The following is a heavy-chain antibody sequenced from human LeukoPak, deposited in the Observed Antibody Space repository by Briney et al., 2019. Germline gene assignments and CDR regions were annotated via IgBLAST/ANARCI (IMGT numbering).Heavy chain of an antibody. CDR3: ARAVVVPAARHFDY. D-gene: IGHD2-2*01. Sequence: SETLSLTCTVSGGSISSGGYYWSWIRQPPGKGLEWIGYIYHSGSTYYNPSLKSRVTISVDRSKNQFSLKLSSVTAADTAGYYCARAVVVPAARHFDYWGQGTLVTVSS. J-gene: IGHJ4*02. CDR2: IYHSGST. CDR1: GGSISSGGYY. V-gene: IGHV4-30-2*01.